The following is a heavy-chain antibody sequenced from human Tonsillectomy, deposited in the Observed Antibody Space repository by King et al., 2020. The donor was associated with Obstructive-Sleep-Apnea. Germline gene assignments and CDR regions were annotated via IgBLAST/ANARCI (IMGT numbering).Heavy chain of an antibody. J-gene: IGHJ4*02. CDR2: IKKDGSEK. CDR3: VRSTYYSFDF. CDR1: GFTFSAYW. V-gene: IGHV3-7*01. Sequence: VQLVESGGGLVQPGGSLRLSCAASGFTFSAYWMTWVRPAPGKGLEWVAHIKKDGSEKYYVDSVTGRFTVSRDNTENSLYLQMNSLRAEDTAVYYCVRSTYYSFDFWGQGTLVPVSS. D-gene: IGHD3-22*01.